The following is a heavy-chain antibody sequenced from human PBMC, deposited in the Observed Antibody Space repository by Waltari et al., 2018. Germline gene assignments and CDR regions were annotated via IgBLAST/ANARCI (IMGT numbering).Heavy chain of an antibody. J-gene: IGHJ4*02. Sequence: QVQLQQWGAGLLKPSETLSLTCAVYGGSFSGYYWSWIRQPPGKGLEWIGEINHSGSTNYNPSLKSRVTISVDTSKNQFSLKLSSVTAADTAVYYCARGVTLTGDENLDYWGQGTLVTVSS. D-gene: IGHD7-27*01. V-gene: IGHV4-34*01. CDR2: INHSGST. CDR1: GGSFSGYY. CDR3: ARGVTLTGDENLDY.